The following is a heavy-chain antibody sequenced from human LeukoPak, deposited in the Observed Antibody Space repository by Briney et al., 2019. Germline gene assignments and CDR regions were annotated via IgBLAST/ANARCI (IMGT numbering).Heavy chain of an antibody. D-gene: IGHD6-6*01. Sequence: GVSVKVSCKASGYTFTGYYMHWVRQAPGQGLEWMGWINPNSGGTNYAQKFQGRVTMTRDTSISTAYMELSRLRSDDTAVYYCARKIGSSSAEDYWGQGTLVTVSS. CDR2: INPNSGGT. J-gene: IGHJ4*02. V-gene: IGHV1-2*02. CDR1: GYTFTGYY. CDR3: ARKIGSSSAEDY.